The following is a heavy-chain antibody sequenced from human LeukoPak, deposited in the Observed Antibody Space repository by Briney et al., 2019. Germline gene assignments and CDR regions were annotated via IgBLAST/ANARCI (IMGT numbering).Heavy chain of an antibody. CDR2: SSAYNGNT. D-gene: IGHD2-15*01. Sequence: ASVKVSCKASGYTFTSYGISWVRQASGQGLEWMGWSSAYNGNTNYAQKLQGRVTMTTDTSTSTAYMELRRLRSDNTAVQYYVRVIIAVVIAVRGQGKMVTVSS. J-gene: IGHJ3*01. V-gene: IGHV1-18*01. CDR1: GYTFTSYG. CDR3: VRVIIAVVIAV.